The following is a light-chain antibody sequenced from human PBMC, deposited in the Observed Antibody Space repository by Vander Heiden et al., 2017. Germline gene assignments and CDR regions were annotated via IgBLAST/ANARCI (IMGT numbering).Light chain of an antibody. CDR2: DVS. CDR1: QSVGTY. J-gene: IGKJ5*01. V-gene: IGKV3-11*01. Sequence: EVFLTQSPATLSVSAGERVSLSCRASQSVGTYLAWYQQKPGQPPTLLIYDVSKRATGIPARFRGSGSGTDFTLTISSLQPEDFAVYYCQHRSNWPPGITFGHGTRLDIK. CDR3: QHRSNWPPGIT.